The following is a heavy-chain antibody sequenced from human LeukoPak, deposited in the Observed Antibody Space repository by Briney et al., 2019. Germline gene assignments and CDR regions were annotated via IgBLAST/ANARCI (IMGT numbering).Heavy chain of an antibody. CDR3: ARLVVVAATGGNWFDP. J-gene: IGHJ5*02. Sequence: SETLSLTCTVSGGSISSGGYYWSWIRQHPGKGLEWIGYIYYSGSTYYNPSLKSRVTISVDTSKNQFSLKLGSVTAADTAVYYCARLVVVAATGGNWFDPWGQGTLVTVSS. CDR2: IYYSGST. D-gene: IGHD2-15*01. CDR1: GGSISSGGYY. V-gene: IGHV4-31*03.